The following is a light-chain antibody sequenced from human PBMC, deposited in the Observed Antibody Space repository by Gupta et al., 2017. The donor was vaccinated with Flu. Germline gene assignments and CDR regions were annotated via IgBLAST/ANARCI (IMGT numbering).Light chain of an antibody. CDR1: SSDVGGYNS. CDR3: SSYGSSSTLV. J-gene: IGLJ3*02. V-gene: IGLV2-14*03. Sequence: QSALTQPASVSGSPGQSITISCTGTSSDVGGYNSVSWYQQHPGKAPKLLIYDVSNRPSGVSNRFSGSKPGNTASLTISGLQADDEADYYCSSYGSSSTLVFGGGTKLTVL. CDR2: DVS.